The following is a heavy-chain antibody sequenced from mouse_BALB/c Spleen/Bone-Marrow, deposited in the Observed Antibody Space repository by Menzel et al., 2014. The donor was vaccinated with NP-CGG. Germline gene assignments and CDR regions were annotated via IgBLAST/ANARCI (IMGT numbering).Heavy chain of an antibody. D-gene: IGHD1-1*01. J-gene: IGHJ3*01. V-gene: IGHV1-69*02. CDR3: TRVRGYGSRAWFAY. CDR1: GYTFTSYW. CDR2: IYPSDSYT. Sequence: QVQLQQSGAELMRPGASVKLSCKASGYTFTSYWINWVKQRPGQGLEWIGNIYPSDSYTNYNQKFKDKATLTVDKSSSTAYMQLSSPTSEDSAVYYCTRVRGYGSRAWFAYWGQGTLVTVSA.